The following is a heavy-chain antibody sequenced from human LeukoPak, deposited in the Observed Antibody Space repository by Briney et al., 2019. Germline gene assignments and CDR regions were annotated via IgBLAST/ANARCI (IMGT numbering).Heavy chain of an antibody. CDR2: IKQDGSEK. CDR1: GVMFPSYW. D-gene: IGHD3-10*01. J-gene: IGHJ4*02. CDR3: ARRHHFGFLDS. V-gene: IGHV3-7*04. Sequence: PGGSLRLSCAASGVMFPSYWMTWVRPAPGKGLEWVANIKQDGSEKYYVDSVKGRFTISRDNAKNSVYLQMNSLRAEDTAVYYCARRHHFGFLDSWGQGTLVTASS.